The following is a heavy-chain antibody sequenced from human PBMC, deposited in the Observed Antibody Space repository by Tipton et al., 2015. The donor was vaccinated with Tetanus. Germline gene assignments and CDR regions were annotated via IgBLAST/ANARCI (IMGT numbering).Heavy chain of an antibody. V-gene: IGHV3-23*01. CDR1: GFTFNNYA. CDR2: INGTGTVT. Sequence: SLRLSCAASGFTFNNYAMGWVRQAPGKGLEWVSSINGTGTVTHHASSVKGRFTISRDNSKNTLYLQMNSLRAEDTAIYFCAKALKTLIYQCFDYWGQGTLVTVSS. CDR3: AKALKTLIYQCFDY. D-gene: IGHD2-2*01. J-gene: IGHJ4*02.